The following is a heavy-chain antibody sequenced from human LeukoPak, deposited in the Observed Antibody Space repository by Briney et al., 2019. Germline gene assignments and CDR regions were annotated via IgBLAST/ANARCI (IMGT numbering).Heavy chain of an antibody. V-gene: IGHV3-11*04. J-gene: IGHJ4*02. Sequence: PGGSLRLSCAASGFTFSDYYMSWIRQAPGKGLEWVSYISSSGSTRYYADSVKGRFTISRGNAKNSLYLQMNSLRAEDTAVYYCARDGHYYDSSGFMGYWGQGTLVTVSS. CDR2: ISSSGSTR. D-gene: IGHD3-22*01. CDR1: GFTFSDYY. CDR3: ARDGHYYDSSGFMGY.